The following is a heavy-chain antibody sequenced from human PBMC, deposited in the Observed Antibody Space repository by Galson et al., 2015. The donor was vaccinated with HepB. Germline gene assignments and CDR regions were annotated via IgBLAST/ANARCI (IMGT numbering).Heavy chain of an antibody. CDR1: GFTFSSYG. CDR3: AKSGDYAATSGLDY. J-gene: IGHJ4*02. V-gene: IGHV3-30*18. D-gene: IGHD2-15*01. Sequence: SLRLSCAASGFTFSSYGMHWVRQVPGKGLEWVAVISYDGSNKYYADSVKGRFTISRDNSKNTLYLQMNSLRAEDTAVYYCAKSGDYAATSGLDYWGQGTLVTVSS. CDR2: ISYDGSNK.